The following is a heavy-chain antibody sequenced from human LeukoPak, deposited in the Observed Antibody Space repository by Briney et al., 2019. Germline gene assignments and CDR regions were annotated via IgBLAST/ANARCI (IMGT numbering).Heavy chain of an antibody. J-gene: IGHJ4*02. CDR2: IYHSGST. V-gene: IGHV4-30-2*01. CDR1: GVSISSGGYY. CDR3: ARARVLLWFGELNFDY. Sequence: SQTLSLTCTVSGVSISSGGYYWSWIRQPPGKGLEWIGYIYHSGSTYYNPSLKSRVTISVDRSKNQLSLKLSSVTAADTAVYYCARARVLLWFGELNFDYWGQGTLVTVSS. D-gene: IGHD3-10*01.